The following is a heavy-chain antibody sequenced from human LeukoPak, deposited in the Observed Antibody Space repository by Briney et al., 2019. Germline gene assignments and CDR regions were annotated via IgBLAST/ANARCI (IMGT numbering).Heavy chain of an antibody. V-gene: IGHV3-30*02. D-gene: IGHD3-22*01. CDR3: ARSYYYDSSGTPDY. CDR1: GFTFNTYG. J-gene: IGHJ4*02. CDR2: TRHDGSND. Sequence: GGSLRLSCAASGFTFNTYGMHWVRQAPGKGLKWVAFTRHDGSNDYYTDSVKGRFTISRDNSKNTLYLQMNSLRAEDTAVYYCARSYYYDSSGTPDYWGQGTLVTVSS.